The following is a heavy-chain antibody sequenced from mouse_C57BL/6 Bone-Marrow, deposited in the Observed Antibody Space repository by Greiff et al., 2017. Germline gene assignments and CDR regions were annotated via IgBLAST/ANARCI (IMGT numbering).Heavy chain of an antibody. CDR3: ARGGIYYDDWFAY. CDR1: GYTFTSYW. CDR2: IHPNSGST. Sequence: QVQLQQPGAELVKPGASVKLSCKASGYTFTSYWMHWVKQRPGQGLEWIGMIHPNSGSTNYNEKFKSKDTLTVDKSSSTAYMQLSSLTSEDSAVYYCARGGIYYDDWFAYWGQGTLVTVSA. V-gene: IGHV1-64*01. J-gene: IGHJ3*01. D-gene: IGHD2-4*01.